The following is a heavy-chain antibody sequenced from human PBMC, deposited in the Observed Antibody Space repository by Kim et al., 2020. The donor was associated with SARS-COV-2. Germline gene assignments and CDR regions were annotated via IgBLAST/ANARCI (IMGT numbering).Heavy chain of an antibody. Sequence: SETLSLTCAVYGGSFSGYYWSWIRQPPGKGLEWIGEINHSGSTNYNPSLKSRVTISVDTSKNQFSLKLSSVTAADTAVYYCAREELYYYYGMDVWGQGTTVTVSS. V-gene: IGHV4-34*01. D-gene: IGHD1-26*01. CDR3: AREELYYYYGMDV. CDR2: INHSGST. CDR1: GGSFSGYY. J-gene: IGHJ6*02.